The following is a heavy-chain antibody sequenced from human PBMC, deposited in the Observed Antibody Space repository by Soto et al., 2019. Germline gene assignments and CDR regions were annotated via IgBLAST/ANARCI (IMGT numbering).Heavy chain of an antibody. J-gene: IGHJ5*02. V-gene: IGHV3-33*01. CDR3: ARDLGTGSPSSWFDP. CDR1: GFTFSSYA. CDR2: IWSDGSHK. Sequence: QVQLVESGGGVVQPGRSLRLSCATSGFTFSSYAMHWVRQAPGKGLEWVAIIWSDGSHKYHADSVKGRFAISRDTSENTMYVQMNSLRADDTAVYYCARDLGTGSPSSWFDPWGQGTMVTVSS. D-gene: IGHD1-26*01.